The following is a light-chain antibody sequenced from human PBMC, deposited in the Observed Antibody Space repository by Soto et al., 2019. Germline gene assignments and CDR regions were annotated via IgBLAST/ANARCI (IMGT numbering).Light chain of an antibody. CDR3: QQINKYPYT. Sequence: DTQLTQSPSFLSASVGDRITITCRASQDISSYLAWLQQKPGKAPKLLIYPASTLQSGVPSRFSGSGSGTDFTLTIASLQPEDFASYYCQQINKYPYTFGQGTKLEIK. V-gene: IGKV1-9*01. CDR1: QDISSY. CDR2: PAS. J-gene: IGKJ2*01.